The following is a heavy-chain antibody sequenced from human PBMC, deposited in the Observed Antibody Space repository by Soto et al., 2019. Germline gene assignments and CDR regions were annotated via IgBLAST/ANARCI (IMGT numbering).Heavy chain of an antibody. Sequence: PSETLSLTCTVSGGSISSSSYYWGWIRQPPGKGLEWIGSIYYSGSTYYNQSLKNRVTISVDTSKNQFSLKLSSVTAAYTAVYYCALNFSTLDAFDIWGQGTMVTVSS. CDR3: ALNFSTLDAFDI. CDR1: GGSISSSSYY. V-gene: IGHV4-39*01. CDR2: IYYSGST. D-gene: IGHD1-1*01. J-gene: IGHJ3*02.